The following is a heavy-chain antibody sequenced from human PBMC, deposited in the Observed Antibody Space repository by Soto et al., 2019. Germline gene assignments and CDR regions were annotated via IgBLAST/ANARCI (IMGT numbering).Heavy chain of an antibody. Sequence: GGSLRLSCAASGFPFISHGMHWVRQAPGKGLEWVAVISYDGTNKYYADSVKGRFTISRDNAKNSLYLQMNSLRAEDTAVYYCARDSSSWFFDYWGQGTLVTVSS. CDR1: GFPFISHG. CDR2: ISYDGTNK. J-gene: IGHJ4*02. D-gene: IGHD6-13*01. V-gene: IGHV3-30*03. CDR3: ARDSSSWFFDY.